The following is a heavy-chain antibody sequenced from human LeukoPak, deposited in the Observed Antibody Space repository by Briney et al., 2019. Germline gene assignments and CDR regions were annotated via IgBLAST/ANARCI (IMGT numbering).Heavy chain of an antibody. CDR1: GFTFSRYG. J-gene: IGHJ4*02. D-gene: IGHD6-19*01. V-gene: IGHV3-30*02. CDR2: IRYDGSDK. CDR3: AKIGAVAGHFDY. Sequence: GGSLRLSCAASGFTFSRYGMHWVRQAPGKGLEWVAFIRYDGSDKYYADSVKGRFTISRDNSKNTLYLQMDSLRADDTSVYYCAKIGAVAGHFDYWGQGALVTVSS.